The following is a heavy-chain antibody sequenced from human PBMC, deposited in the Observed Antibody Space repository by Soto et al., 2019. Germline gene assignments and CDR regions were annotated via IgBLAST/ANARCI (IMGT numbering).Heavy chain of an antibody. CDR1: GFTFSSYG. V-gene: IGHV3-33*01. Sequence: GGSLRLSCAASGFTFSSYGMHWVRQAPGKGLECVAVIWYDGSNKYYADSVKGRFTISRDNSKNTLYLQMNSLRAEDTAVYYCARDPQELTGISWYFDLWGRGTLVTVSS. CDR2: IWYDGSNK. J-gene: IGHJ2*01. CDR3: ARDPQELTGISWYFDL. D-gene: IGHD7-27*01.